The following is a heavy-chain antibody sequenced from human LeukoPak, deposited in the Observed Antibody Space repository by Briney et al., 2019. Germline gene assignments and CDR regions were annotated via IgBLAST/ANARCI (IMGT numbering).Heavy chain of an antibody. CDR3: ARYSGWYDY. D-gene: IGHD6-19*01. Sequence: SETLSLTCAVYGGSFSGYYWSWIRQPPGKGLEWIGEINHSGSTNYNPSLKSRVTISVDTSKNQFSLKLSPVTAADTAVYYCARYSGWYDYWGQGTLVTVSS. J-gene: IGHJ4*02. CDR2: INHSGST. V-gene: IGHV4-34*01. CDR1: GGSFSGYY.